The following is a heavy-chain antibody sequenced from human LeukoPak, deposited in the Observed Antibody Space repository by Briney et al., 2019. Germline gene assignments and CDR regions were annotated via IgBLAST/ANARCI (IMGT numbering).Heavy chain of an antibody. CDR2: VSGNGGTT. CDR3: VRVRYFDWFIRPVDY. D-gene: IGHD3-9*01. Sequence: SGGSLRLSCSAPGFTFSRYPMHWVRQAPGKGLEYVSAVSGNGGTTYYADSVKGRFTISRDNSKNTLYLQMSSLRPEDTAVYYCVRVRYFDWFIRPVDYWGQGTLVTVSS. V-gene: IGHV3-64D*06. CDR1: GFTFSRYP. J-gene: IGHJ4*02.